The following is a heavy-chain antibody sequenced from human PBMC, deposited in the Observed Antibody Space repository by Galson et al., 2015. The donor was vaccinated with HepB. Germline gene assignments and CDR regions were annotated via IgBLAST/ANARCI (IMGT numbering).Heavy chain of an antibody. V-gene: IGHV1-2*02. Sequence: SVKVSCKASGYSFSAHYMHWVRQAPGQGLEWMGWINPNSGDTNYAQKFQGRVTMTRDTSINTAYIELSRLRSDDTAVYYCARVVKGKAGTYYFDYWGQGTLVTVSS. CDR3: ARVVKGKAGTYYFDY. D-gene: IGHD1-26*01. J-gene: IGHJ4*02. CDR1: GYSFSAHY. CDR2: INPNSGDT.